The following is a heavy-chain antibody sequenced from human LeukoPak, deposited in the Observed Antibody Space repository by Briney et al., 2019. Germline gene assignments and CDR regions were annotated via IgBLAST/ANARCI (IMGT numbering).Heavy chain of an antibody. CDR3: ARKIYDYVWGSPSGFDL. CDR2: ISGTSSSI. V-gene: IGHV3-21*04. J-gene: IGHJ3*01. CDR1: GFTFSIYN. D-gene: IGHD3-16*01. Sequence: KPGGSLRLSCAASGFTFSIYNMNWVRQAPGKGLEWVSSISGTSSSINFADSVRGRFTISRDNAKNSLYLQMDSLRAEDTAVYYCARKIYDYVWGSPSGFDLWGQGTMVTVSS.